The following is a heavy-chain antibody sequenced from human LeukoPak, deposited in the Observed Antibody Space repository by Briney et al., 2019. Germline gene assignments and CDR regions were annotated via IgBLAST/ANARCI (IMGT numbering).Heavy chain of an antibody. CDR2: EWYDGSNK. Sequence: GSSLRLSYVASGFTFSNYGMHWGRQAPGKGLEWVAVEWYDGSNKYYADSVKGRFTISRDNSKNTLYLQMNSLRDEDTAVYYCARGGSGSRWQPLDYWGQGTLVTVSS. J-gene: IGHJ4*02. V-gene: IGHV3-33*08. CDR3: ARGGSGSRWQPLDY. CDR1: GFTFSNYG. D-gene: IGHD6-13*01.